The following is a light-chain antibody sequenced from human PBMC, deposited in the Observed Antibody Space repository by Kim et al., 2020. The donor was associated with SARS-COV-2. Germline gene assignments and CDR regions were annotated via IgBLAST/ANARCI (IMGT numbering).Light chain of an antibody. CDR2: NSN. CDR1: SSNIYSNY. CDR3: VTWDDSLNAVV. V-gene: IGLV1-44*01. Sequence: GQRVTISCSGTSSNIYSNYVKWFQHLPGTAPKLLIYNSNQRPSGVPDRFSGSKSGTSASLVIGGLQSEDEADYYCVTWDDSLNAVVFGGGTQLTVL. J-gene: IGLJ2*01.